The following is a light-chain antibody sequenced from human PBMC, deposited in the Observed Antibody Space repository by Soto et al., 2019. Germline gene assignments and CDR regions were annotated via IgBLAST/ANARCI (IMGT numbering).Light chain of an antibody. V-gene: IGKV1-5*01. CDR3: QQYNSFPRT. CDR1: QTISSW. J-gene: IGKJ1*01. CDR2: DAS. Sequence: DIQMTQSPSTLSGSVGDRVTITCRASQTISSWLAWYQQKPGKAPKLLIYDASDLETGVPLRFSGRGSETEFTLTINGLQPDDFATYYCQQYNSFPRTFGQGTKVDI.